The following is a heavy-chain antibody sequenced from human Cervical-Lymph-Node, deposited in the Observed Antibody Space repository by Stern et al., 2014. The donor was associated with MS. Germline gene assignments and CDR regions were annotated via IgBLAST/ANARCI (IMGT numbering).Heavy chain of an antibody. J-gene: IGHJ6*02. V-gene: IGHV1-58*02. D-gene: IGHD3-10*01. Sequence: QLVESGPEVKQPGTSVKVSCKASGITFSTSTMHWVRQARGQRPEWIGWIVVGSGTTNYAQKFRERVTITRDMSTSTAHMELSSLKSEDTAVYYCAAPGSGKTDHYYYGMDVWGQGTTVIVSS. CDR2: IVVGSGTT. CDR3: AAPGSGKTDHYYYGMDV. CDR1: GITFSTST.